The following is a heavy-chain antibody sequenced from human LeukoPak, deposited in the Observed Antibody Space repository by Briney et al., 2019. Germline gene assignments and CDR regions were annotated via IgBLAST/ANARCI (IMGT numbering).Heavy chain of an antibody. CDR2: ISYDGSNK. V-gene: IGHV3-30-3*01. CDR1: GFTFSGYA. J-gene: IGHJ5*02. CDR3: ARDRYCSSTSCYNWFDP. D-gene: IGHD2-2*01. Sequence: GRSLRLSCAASGFTFSGYAMHWVRRAPGKGLEWVAVISYDGSNKYYADSVKGRFTISRDNSKNTLYLQMNSLRAEDTAVYYCARDRYCSSTSCYNWFDPWGQATLVTVSS.